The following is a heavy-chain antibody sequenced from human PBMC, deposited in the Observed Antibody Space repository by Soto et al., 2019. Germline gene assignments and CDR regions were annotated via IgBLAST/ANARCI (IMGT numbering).Heavy chain of an antibody. CDR1: GYTFTRYG. CDR3: ARDLWMGSTYNGMDV. J-gene: IGHJ6*02. D-gene: IGHD1-1*01. Sequence: QVQLVQSGAEVKKAGASVKVSCKASGYTFTRYGISWVRQAPGQGLEWMGWISAHNGNTNYAQKFQGRVTMTTDKPASKAYMELRSLRSGDTAVYYWARDLWMGSTYNGMDVWGQGTTVTVSS. CDR2: ISAHNGNT. V-gene: IGHV1-18*01.